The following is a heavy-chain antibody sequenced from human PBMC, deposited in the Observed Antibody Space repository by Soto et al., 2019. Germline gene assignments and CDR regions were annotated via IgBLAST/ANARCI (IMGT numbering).Heavy chain of an antibody. D-gene: IGHD3-9*01. CDR1: GGSISSGGYY. CDR2: MSYSGST. J-gene: IGHJ5*02. Sequence: QVQLQESGPGLVKPSQTLSLTCTVSGGSISSGGYYWSWIRQHPGKGLEWIGYMSYSGSTYTTPSLKIGGAIPVDTSKNQSPLKLSSVTAADTAVYYCARRDVLRYFDPWGQGTLVTVS. V-gene: IGHV4-31*03. CDR3: ARRDVLRYFDP.